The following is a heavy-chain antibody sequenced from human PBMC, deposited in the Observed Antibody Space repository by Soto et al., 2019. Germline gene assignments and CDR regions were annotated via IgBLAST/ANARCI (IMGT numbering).Heavy chain of an antibody. CDR1: GFTFSSYA. CDR3: ARDPYPLNWGYIYYFDY. Sequence: GGSLRLSCAASGFTFSSYAMHWVRQAPGKGLEWVAVISYDGSNKYYADSVKGRFTISRDNSKNTLYLQMNSLRAEDTAVYYCARDPYPLNWGYIYYFDYWGQGTLVTVSS. D-gene: IGHD7-27*01. CDR2: ISYDGSNK. J-gene: IGHJ4*02. V-gene: IGHV3-30*04.